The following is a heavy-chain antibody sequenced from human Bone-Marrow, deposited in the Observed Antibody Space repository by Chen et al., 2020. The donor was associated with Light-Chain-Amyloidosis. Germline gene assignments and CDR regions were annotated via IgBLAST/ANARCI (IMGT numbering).Heavy chain of an antibody. CDR1: GGSFSGYY. J-gene: IGHJ5*02. D-gene: IGHD6-13*01. CDR2: INHSGST. V-gene: IGHV4-34*01. Sequence: QVQLQQWGAGLLKPSETLSLTCAVYGGSFSGYYWSWIRQPPGKGLEWIGEINHSGSTNYNPSLKGRVTISVDTSKNQFSLKLSSVTAADTAVYYCAAAGTRNWFDPWGQGTLVTVSS. CDR3: AAAGTRNWFDP.